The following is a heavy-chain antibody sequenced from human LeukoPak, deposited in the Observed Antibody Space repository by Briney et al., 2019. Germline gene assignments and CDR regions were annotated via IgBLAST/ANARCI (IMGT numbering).Heavy chain of an antibody. CDR3: ARDEGDGSYFDY. J-gene: IGHJ4*02. CDR1: GGSFSGYY. Sequence: PSETLSLACAVYGGSFSGYYWSWIRRPPGKGLEWIGEINHSGSTNYNPSLKSRVTISVDTSKNQFSLKLSSVTAADTAVYYCARDEGDGSYFDYWGQGTLVTVSS. CDR2: INHSGST. D-gene: IGHD2-15*01. V-gene: IGHV4-34*01.